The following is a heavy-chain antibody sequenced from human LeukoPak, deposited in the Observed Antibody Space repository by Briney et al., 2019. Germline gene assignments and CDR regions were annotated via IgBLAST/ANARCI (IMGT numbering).Heavy chain of an antibody. D-gene: IGHD3-10*01. CDR3: AREGKAFDY. V-gene: IGHV3-30-3*01. CDR1: GFTFSDYY. CDR2: ISYDGSNK. J-gene: IGHJ4*02. Sequence: PGGSLRLSCAASGFTFSDYYMNWIRQAPGKGLEWVAVISYDGSNKYYADSVKGRFTISRDNSKNTLYLQMNSLRAEDTAVYYCAREGKAFDYWGQGTLVTVSS.